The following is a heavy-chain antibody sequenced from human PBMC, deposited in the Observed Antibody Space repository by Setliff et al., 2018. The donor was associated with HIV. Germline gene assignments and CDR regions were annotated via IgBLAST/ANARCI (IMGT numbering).Heavy chain of an antibody. V-gene: IGHV4-61*09. Sequence: PSETLSLTCNVSGGSISSGSYYWSWIRQPAGKELEWIGHIYTSETTNYNPSLKRRVTISLDTSNNHFSLKLRSVTATDTAVYYCARVVAATHYYYYYMDVWGKGTTVTVSS. CDR2: IYTSETT. J-gene: IGHJ6*03. CDR3: ARVVAATHYYYYYMDV. D-gene: IGHD2-15*01. CDR1: GGSISSGSYY.